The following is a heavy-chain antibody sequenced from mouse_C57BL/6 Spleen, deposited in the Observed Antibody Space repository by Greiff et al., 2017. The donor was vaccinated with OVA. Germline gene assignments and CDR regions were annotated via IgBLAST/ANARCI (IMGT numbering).Heavy chain of an antibody. CDR1: GYTFTSYW. Sequence: QVQLQQPGAELVKPGASVKVSCKASGYTFTSYWMHWVKQRPGQGLEWIGRIHPSDSDTNYTQKFTGKATLTVDKSSSTAYMQLSSLTSEDSAVYYCAIYGSSYDAMDYWGQGTSVTVSS. CDR3: AIYGSSYDAMDY. J-gene: IGHJ4*01. D-gene: IGHD1-1*01. V-gene: IGHV1-74*01. CDR2: IHPSDSDT.